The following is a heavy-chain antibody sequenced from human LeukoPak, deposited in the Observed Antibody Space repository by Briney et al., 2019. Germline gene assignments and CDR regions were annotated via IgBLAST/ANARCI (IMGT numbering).Heavy chain of an antibody. J-gene: IGHJ4*02. V-gene: IGHV4-59*01. D-gene: IGHD3-10*01. Sequence: SETLSLTCTVSGGSISSYYWSWIRQPPGKGLEWIGYIYYSGSTNYNPSLKSRVTISVDTSKNQFSLKLSSVTAADTAVYYCARVSSREFAEFHFDYWGQGTLVTVSS. CDR2: IYYSGST. CDR3: ARVSSREFAEFHFDY. CDR1: GGSISSYY.